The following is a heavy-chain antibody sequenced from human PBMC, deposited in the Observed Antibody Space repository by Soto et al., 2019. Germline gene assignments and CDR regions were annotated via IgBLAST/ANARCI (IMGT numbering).Heavy chain of an antibody. CDR1: GFTFSSYG. J-gene: IGHJ5*02. V-gene: IGHV3-33*01. Sequence: QVQLVESGGGVVQPGRSLRLSCAASGFTFSSYGMHWVRQAPGKGLEWVAVIWYDGSNKYYADSVKGRFTISRDNSKNTLYLQMNSLRAEDTAVYYCARGSGEGNNPARSRYNWFDPWGQGTLVTVSS. D-gene: IGHD2-15*01. CDR2: IWYDGSNK. CDR3: ARGSGEGNNPARSRYNWFDP.